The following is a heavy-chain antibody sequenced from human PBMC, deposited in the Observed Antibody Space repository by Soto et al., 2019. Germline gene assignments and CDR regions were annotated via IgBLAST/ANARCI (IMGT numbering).Heavy chain of an antibody. J-gene: IGHJ6*02. CDR2: IKSKPDGGTT. D-gene: IGHD3-22*01. Sequence: PGGSLRLSCTASGFTFSNAWMSWVRQAPGKGLEWVGRIKSKPDGGTTEYVSSVRGRFTIRRDDSKDTLFLQMNSLKTEDTAVYYCTTTPSYYYDTSGYYYNPYGVDVWGQGTTVTVSS. CDR1: GFTFSNAW. V-gene: IGHV3-15*01. CDR3: TTTPSYYYDTSGYYYNPYGVDV.